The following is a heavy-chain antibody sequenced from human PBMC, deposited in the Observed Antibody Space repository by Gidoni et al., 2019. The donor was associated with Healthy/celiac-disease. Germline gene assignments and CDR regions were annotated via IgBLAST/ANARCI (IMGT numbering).Heavy chain of an antibody. Sequence: QVQLVESGGGVVQPGRSLRLSCAASGSTFSSYGMHWVRQAPGKGLEWVAVISYDGSNKYYADSVKGRFTISRDNSKNTLYLQMNSLRAEDTAVYYCAKDGGNYYGMDVWGQGTTVTVSS. J-gene: IGHJ6*02. D-gene: IGHD2-15*01. CDR3: AKDGGNYYGMDV. CDR2: ISYDGSNK. V-gene: IGHV3-30*18. CDR1: GSTFSSYG.